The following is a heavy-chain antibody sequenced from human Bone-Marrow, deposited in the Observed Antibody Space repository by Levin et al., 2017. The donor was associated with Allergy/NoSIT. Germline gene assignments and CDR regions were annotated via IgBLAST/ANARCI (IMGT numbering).Heavy chain of an antibody. V-gene: IGHV4-39*06. J-gene: IGHJ4*02. D-gene: IGHD2-2*03. Sequence: SETLSLTCTVSGDYISSTNYYWGWIRQPPGKGLEWIGGLSYSGSTYYNPSLKSRVTISLDTAKNQFPLKLNSVTAADTAVYYCARDGFKSSQVYWGQGTLVTVSS. CDR2: LSYSGST. CDR3: ARDGFKSSQVY. CDR1: GDYISSTNYY.